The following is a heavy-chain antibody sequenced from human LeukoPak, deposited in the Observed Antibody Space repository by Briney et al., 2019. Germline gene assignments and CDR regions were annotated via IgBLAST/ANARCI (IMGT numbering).Heavy chain of an antibody. CDR1: GFTVSSYA. V-gene: IGHV3-23*01. J-gene: IGHJ4*02. D-gene: IGHD3-3*01. CDR2: ISGSGGST. CDR3: AKDDPIFGVVTYPFSFDY. Sequence: PRGSLRLSCAASGFTVSSYAMSWVRQAPGKGLEWVSAISGSGGSTYYADSVKGRFTISRDNSKNTLYLQMNSLRAEDTAVYYCAKDDPIFGVVTYPFSFDYWGQGTLVTVSS.